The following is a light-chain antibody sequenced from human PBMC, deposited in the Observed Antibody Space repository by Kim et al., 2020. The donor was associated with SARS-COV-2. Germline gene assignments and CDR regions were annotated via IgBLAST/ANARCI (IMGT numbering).Light chain of an antibody. J-gene: IGLJ3*02. V-gene: IGLV7-46*01. Sequence: PGGTVTLTCAPSTGDVTSGHFPYWFQQKPGQAPTTLIYDVSNKHSWTPARFSGSLLGGKAALTLSGAQPEDEAEYYCLLYYSGPRVFGGGTQLTVL. CDR1: TGDVTSGHF. CDR3: LLYYSGPRV. CDR2: DVS.